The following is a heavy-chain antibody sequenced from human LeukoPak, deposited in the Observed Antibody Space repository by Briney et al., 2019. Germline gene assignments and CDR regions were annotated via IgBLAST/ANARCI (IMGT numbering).Heavy chain of an antibody. V-gene: IGHV3-66*01. Sequence: PGGSLRLSCAASGFTVSSNYMSWVLQAPGKGLEWVSVIYSGGSTYYADSVKGRFTISRDNSKNTLYLQMNSLRAEGTAVYYCARAYYDILTGYDYFDYWGQGTLVTVSS. CDR2: IYSGGST. J-gene: IGHJ4*02. CDR1: GFTVSSNY. CDR3: ARAYYDILTGYDYFDY. D-gene: IGHD3-9*01.